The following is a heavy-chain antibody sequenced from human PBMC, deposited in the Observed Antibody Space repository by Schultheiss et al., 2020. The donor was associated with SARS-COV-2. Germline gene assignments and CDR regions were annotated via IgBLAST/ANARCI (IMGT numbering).Heavy chain of an antibody. D-gene: IGHD1/OR15-1a*01. CDR1: GYTFTSYG. Sequence: ASVKVSCKASGYTFTSYGISWVRQAPGQGLEWMGWMNPNSGNTGYAQKFQGRVTITRDTSASTAYMELSSLRSEDTAVYYCARGGTRHYYYYGMDVWGQGTTVTVSS. CDR2: MNPNSGNT. J-gene: IGHJ6*02. V-gene: IGHV1-8*03. CDR3: ARGGTRHYYYYGMDV.